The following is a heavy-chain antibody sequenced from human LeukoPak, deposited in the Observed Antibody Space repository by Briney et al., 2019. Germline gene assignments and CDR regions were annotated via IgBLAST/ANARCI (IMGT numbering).Heavy chain of an antibody. Sequence: PSETLSLTCTVSGGSINSRGYYWGWIRQPPGKGLEWIGSVYYGGTTYYNPSLKSRVTISEDTSKNQFSLKLGSVTAADTAVYYCARRATTVTTGYYYYYMDVWGKGTTVTVSS. CDR1: GGSINSRGYY. J-gene: IGHJ6*03. V-gene: IGHV4-39*01. CDR3: ARRATTVTTGYYYYYMDV. CDR2: VYYGGTT. D-gene: IGHD4-17*01.